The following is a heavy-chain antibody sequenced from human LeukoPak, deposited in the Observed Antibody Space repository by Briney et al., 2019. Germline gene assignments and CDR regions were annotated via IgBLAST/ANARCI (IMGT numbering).Heavy chain of an antibody. CDR1: GFTFSSYW. CDR2: ISGSGGST. V-gene: IGHV3-23*01. D-gene: IGHD5-12*01. J-gene: IGHJ4*02. Sequence: HAGGFLRLSCAASGFTFSSYWMSWVRQAPGKGLEWVSAISGSGGSTYYADSVKGRFTISRDNSKNTLYLQMNSLRAEDTAVYYCAKGTHSGYDYFDYWGQGTLVTVSS. CDR3: AKGTHSGYDYFDY.